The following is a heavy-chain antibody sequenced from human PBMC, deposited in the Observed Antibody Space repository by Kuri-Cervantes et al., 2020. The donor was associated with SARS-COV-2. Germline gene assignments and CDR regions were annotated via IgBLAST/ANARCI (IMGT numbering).Heavy chain of an antibody. V-gene: IGHV3-30*04. CDR2: ISYDGSNK. CDR1: GFTFSSYA. J-gene: IGHJ4*02. CDR3: AGDADDSSGYDYFDY. D-gene: IGHD3-22*01. Sequence: GGSLRLSCAASGFTFSSYAMHWVRQAPGKGLEWVAVISYDGSNKYYADSVKGRFTISRDNSKNTLYLQMNSLRAEDTAVHYCAGDADDSSGYDYFDYWGQGTLVTVSS.